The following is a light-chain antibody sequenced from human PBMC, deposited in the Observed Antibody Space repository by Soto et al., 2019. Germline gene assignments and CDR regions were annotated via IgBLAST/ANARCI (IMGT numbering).Light chain of an antibody. CDR3: SSYTSSSTWV. J-gene: IGLJ3*02. CDR2: EVS. Sequence: QSALTQPASVSGSPGQSITISCTGTSSDVGGYNYVSWYQQHPGKAPKVMIFEVSSRPSWVSNRFSGSKSGNTASLTISGLQAEDEADYYCSSYTSSSTWVFGGGTQLTVL. V-gene: IGLV2-14*01. CDR1: SSDVGGYNY.